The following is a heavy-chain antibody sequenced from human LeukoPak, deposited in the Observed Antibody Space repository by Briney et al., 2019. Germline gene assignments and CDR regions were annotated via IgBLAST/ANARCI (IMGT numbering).Heavy chain of an antibody. J-gene: IGHJ6*02. Sequence: GASVKVSCKASGYTFTSYDINWVRQATGQGLEGMGWMNPNSGNTGYAQKFQGRVTMTRNTSISTAYMELSSLRSEDTAVYYCARLLDYDFWSGYVYYYGMDVWGQGTTVTVSS. D-gene: IGHD3-3*01. CDR1: GYTFTSYD. V-gene: IGHV1-8*01. CDR3: ARLLDYDFWSGYVYYYGMDV. CDR2: MNPNSGNT.